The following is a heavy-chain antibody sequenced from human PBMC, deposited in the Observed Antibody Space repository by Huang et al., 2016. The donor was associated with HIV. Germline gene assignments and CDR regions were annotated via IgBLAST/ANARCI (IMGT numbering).Heavy chain of an antibody. CDR2: IDHRGTT. Sequence: QVRLHQWGTGVLKPSETLSLKCAVYGGSFNGHFWTWIRKSPGKGLEWIGEIDHRGTTSSNPSLKSRVTMSLDTSKSQCYLKLTAVTATDTATYYCARPRMTEGNSDSTWSYFDSWGQGTPVIVSS. D-gene: IGHD2-21*02. J-gene: IGHJ4*02. CDR1: GGSFNGHF. CDR3: ARPRMTEGNSDSTWSYFDS. V-gene: IGHV4-34*01.